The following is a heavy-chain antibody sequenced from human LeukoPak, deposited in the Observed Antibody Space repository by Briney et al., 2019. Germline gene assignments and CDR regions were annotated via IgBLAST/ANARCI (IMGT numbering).Heavy chain of an antibody. CDR3: ARGVANGVRTREYYYYYMDV. D-gene: IGHD2-8*01. V-gene: IGHV1-8*03. CDR2: MNPNSGNT. J-gene: IGHJ6*03. CDR1: GYTFTSYD. Sequence: ASVKVSCKASGYTFTSYDINWVRQATGQGRGWMGWMNPNSGNTGYAQKFQGRVTITRNTSISTAYMELSSLRSEDTAVYYCARGVANGVRTREYYYYYMDVWGKGTTVTVSS.